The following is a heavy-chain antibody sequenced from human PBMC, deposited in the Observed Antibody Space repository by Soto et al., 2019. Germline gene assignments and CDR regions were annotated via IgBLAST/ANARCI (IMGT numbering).Heavy chain of an antibody. CDR1: GFTFISSF. J-gene: IGHJ4*02. V-gene: IGHV3-7*03. CDR3: ARYYRGSGRYFFDY. CDR2: INQDGGVT. Sequence: GGSLRLSCVASGFTFISSFMGWIRQAPGKGLEWVANINQDGGVTYYVDSVEGRFTISRDNTKDSLYLQMNSLRGEDTAIYYCARYYRGSGRYFFDYWGQGALVTVSS. D-gene: IGHD6-19*01.